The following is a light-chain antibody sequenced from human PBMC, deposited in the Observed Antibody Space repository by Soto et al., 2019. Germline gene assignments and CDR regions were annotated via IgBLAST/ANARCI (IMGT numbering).Light chain of an antibody. CDR1: QSISSW. Sequence: DIQMTQSPSTLSASVGDRVTITCRASQSISSWLAWYQQKPGKAPKLLIYKTSTLESGVPSRFSGSGSGTDFTLTIRSLQPEDFATYFCQQSYSSPWTFGRGTKVDIK. CDR3: QQSYSSPWT. V-gene: IGKV1-5*03. CDR2: KTS. J-gene: IGKJ1*01.